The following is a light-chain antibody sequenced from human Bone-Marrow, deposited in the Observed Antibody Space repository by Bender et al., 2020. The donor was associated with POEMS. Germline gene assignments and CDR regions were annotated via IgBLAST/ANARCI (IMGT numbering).Light chain of an antibody. J-gene: IGLJ3*02. CDR3: AAWDAGLIGGV. Sequence: QSVLTQPPSASGTPAQRVTISCSGSNSNTGTNALNWYQQFPGTAPKLLIYSLNRRPSAVPDRIYAFKSGTSASLANSGHQSEDEADYYGAAWDAGLIGGVFGGGTNLTVL. CDR1: NSNTGTNA. CDR2: SLN. V-gene: IGLV1-44*01.